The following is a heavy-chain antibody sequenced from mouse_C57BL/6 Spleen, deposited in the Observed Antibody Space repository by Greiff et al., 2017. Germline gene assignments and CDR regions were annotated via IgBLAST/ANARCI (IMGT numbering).Heavy chain of an antibody. CDR1: GYAFSSSW. Sequence: VQLQQSGPELVKPGASVKISCKASGYAFSSSWMNWVKQRPGKGLEWIGRIYPGDGDTNYNGKFKGKATLTADKSSSTAYMQLSSLTSEDSAVYFCARSEADYWGQGTTLTVSS. J-gene: IGHJ2*01. CDR3: ARSEADY. CDR2: IYPGDGDT. V-gene: IGHV1-82*01.